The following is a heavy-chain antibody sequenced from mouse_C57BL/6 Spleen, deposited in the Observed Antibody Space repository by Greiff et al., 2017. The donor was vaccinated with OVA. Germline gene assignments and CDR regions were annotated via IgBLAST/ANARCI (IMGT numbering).Heavy chain of an antibody. Sequence: EVKLVESGAELVKPGASVKLSCTASGFNIKDYYMHWVKQRTEQGLEWIGRIDPEDGETKYAPKFQGKATITADTSSNTAYLQLSSLTSEDTAVYYCARDYEGDLAYWGQGTLVTVSA. CDR3: ARDYEGDLAY. CDR2: IDPEDGET. CDR1: GFNIKDYY. V-gene: IGHV14-2*01. D-gene: IGHD2-4*01. J-gene: IGHJ3*01.